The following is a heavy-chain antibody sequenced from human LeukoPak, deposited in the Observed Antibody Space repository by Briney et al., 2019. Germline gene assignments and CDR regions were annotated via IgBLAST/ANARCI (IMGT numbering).Heavy chain of an antibody. V-gene: IGHV1-18*01. J-gene: IGHJ4*02. CDR2: ISAYNGNT. CDR3: ARDRGGNYYS. Sequence: ASVKVSCKASSYTFTNYAFTWVRQAPGQGLEWMGWISAYNGNTNYAQKLQGRVTITADESTSTAYMELSSLRSEDTAVYYCARDRGGNYYSWGRGTLVTVSS. D-gene: IGHD1-26*01. CDR1: SYTFTNYA.